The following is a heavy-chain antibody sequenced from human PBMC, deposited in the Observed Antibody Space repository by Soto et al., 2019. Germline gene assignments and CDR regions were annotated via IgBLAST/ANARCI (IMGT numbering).Heavy chain of an antibody. J-gene: IGHJ6*04. D-gene: IGHD3-10*01. CDR3: GRGRRITVVEGGPFYLGMDI. V-gene: IGHV4-34*01. Sequence: PSETLSLTCAVYGGSFSGYYWSWIRQPPGKGLEWIGEINHSGSTNYNPSLKSRVTISVDTSKNQFSLKLSSVTAADTAVYYCGRGRRITVVEGGPFYLGMDIWGK. CDR1: GGSFSGYY. CDR2: INHSGST.